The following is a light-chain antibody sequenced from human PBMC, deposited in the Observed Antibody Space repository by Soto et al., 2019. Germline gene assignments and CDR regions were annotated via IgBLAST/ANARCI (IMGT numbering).Light chain of an antibody. V-gene: IGKV1-12*01. CDR3: QKATSFPIT. Sequence: DIQMTQSPSSVSASVGDRVTITCRASQGISSWLAWYQQKPGKAPKLLIYAASSLQSGVPSRFRGSGYVKDFTITISLLQHEDLASYYCQKATSFPITFGQGTRLEI. J-gene: IGKJ5*01. CDR1: QGISSW. CDR2: AAS.